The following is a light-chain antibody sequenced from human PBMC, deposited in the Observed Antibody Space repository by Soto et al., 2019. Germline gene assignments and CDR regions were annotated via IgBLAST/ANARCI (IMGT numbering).Light chain of an antibody. J-gene: IGLJ1*01. CDR1: GSNIGAGYG. CDR3: QSYDSNLSEV. V-gene: IGLV1-40*01. CDR2: GSD. Sequence: QSVLTQPPSVPGAPGQTVTISCTGSGSNIGAGYGVQWYQQLPGTAPRLLIYGSDDRPSGVPDRFSASVSGNSASLAITGLHTEDEAVYYCQSYDSNLSEVFGPGTKVTVL.